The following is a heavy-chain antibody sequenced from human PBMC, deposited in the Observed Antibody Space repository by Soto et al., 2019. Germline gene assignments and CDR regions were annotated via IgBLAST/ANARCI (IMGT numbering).Heavy chain of an antibody. CDR1: GFTFNNYG. CDR2: IWNDGSNN. D-gene: IGHD6-13*01. Sequence: QVQLVESGGGVVQPGRSLRLSCAASGFTFNNYGMHWVRQAPGKGLEWLAVIWNDGSNNNYANSGKGRFTISRDNSKNPMYLQMSSLRAEDTAVYYCARRQIPPPTRGAANARGGMDVWGQGTTVTVSS. V-gene: IGHV3-33*01. J-gene: IGHJ6*02. CDR3: ARRQIPPPTRGAANARGGMDV.